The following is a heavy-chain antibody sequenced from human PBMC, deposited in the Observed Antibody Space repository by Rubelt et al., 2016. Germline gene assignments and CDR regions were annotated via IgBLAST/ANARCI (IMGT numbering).Heavy chain of an antibody. D-gene: IGHD1-26*01. CDR3: ARLFGGTNYNYFQH. J-gene: IGHJ1*01. Sequence: EGKLVRPGPGVKKPGESLRFSFRVFGYFFPNYWIGWLRQLPGKGLDWLGIIYPGDLDTRYSPSFQGQVSISADKSISTAYLQWSSLKASDTAMYYCARLFGGTNYNYFQHWGQGTLVTVSS. CDR1: GYFFPNYW. V-gene: IGHV5-51*01. CDR2: IYPGDLDT.